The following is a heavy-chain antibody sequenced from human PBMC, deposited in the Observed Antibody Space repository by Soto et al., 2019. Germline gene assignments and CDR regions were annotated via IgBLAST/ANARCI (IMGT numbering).Heavy chain of an antibody. Sequence: PGGSMRLSCAASDFTFGDFAMSWVSQAPGKGLEWVASISASSRSTYYADSVRGRFSISRDNSKNTLVLQMKILTAADTALYFCAKNYYESGSYYLFDAWGQGTQVTVSS. CDR3: AKNYYESGSYYLFDA. CDR2: ISASSRST. V-gene: IGHV3-23*01. J-gene: IGHJ5*02. D-gene: IGHD3-10*01. CDR1: DFTFGDFA.